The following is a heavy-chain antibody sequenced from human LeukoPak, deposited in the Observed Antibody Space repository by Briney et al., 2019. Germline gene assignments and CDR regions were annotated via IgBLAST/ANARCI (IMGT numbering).Heavy chain of an antibody. V-gene: IGHV4-30-4*01. J-gene: IGHJ4*02. CDR1: GFTFSSYT. CDR3: ARENGDYVFFDY. CDR2: IYYSGST. D-gene: IGHD4-17*01. Sequence: LRLSCAASGFTFSSYTMSWIRQPPGKGLEWIGYIYYSGSTYYNPSLKSRVTISVDTSKNQFSLKLSSVTAADTAVYYCARENGDYVFFDYWGQGTLVTVSS.